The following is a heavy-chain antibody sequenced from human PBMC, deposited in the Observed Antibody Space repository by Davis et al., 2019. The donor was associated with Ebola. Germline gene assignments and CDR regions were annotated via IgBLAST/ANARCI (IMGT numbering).Heavy chain of an antibody. J-gene: IGHJ4*02. CDR2: IGNSGKRM. Sequence: GESLKISCEASGFIFRDYEMNWVRQTPEKGLEWVAYIGNSGKRMHYADSVRGRFTISRDNDQNSLYLQMNSLRDEDTAVYYCARETFGYSSGWYFGYFDYWGQGTLVTGPS. CDR1: GFIFRDYE. CDR3: ARETFGYSSGWYFGYFDY. V-gene: IGHV3-48*03. D-gene: IGHD6-19*01.